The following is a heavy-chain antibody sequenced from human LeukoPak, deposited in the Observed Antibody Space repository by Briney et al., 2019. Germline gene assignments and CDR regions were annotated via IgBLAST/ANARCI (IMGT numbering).Heavy chain of an antibody. D-gene: IGHD3-22*01. CDR1: GYVFSDSA. CDR3: ARGANYYDSSGSSNWLGP. V-gene: IGHV1-3*01. CDR2: INAGNGYT. J-gene: IGHJ5*02. Sequence: ASVKVSCKTSGYVFSDSAMHWVRQAPGQRLEWKGWINAGNGYTRYSQKFQGRVTMTRDTSASTVYMQLRSLRSEDTAVYYCARGANYYDSSGSSNWLGPWGRGTLVTVSS.